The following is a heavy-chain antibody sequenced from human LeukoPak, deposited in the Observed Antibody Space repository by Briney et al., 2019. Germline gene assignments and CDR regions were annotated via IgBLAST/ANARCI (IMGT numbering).Heavy chain of an antibody. CDR1: GFTFSSYE. CDR2: ISSSGSTI. J-gene: IGHJ5*01. Sequence: GGSLRLSCAASGFTFSSYEMNWVRQAPGEGLEWVSYISSSGSTIYYADSVKGRFTISRDDAKSSLFLRMDNLRVDDTATYYCAKEKGAGGGYPVLDSWGRGILVTVSS. CDR3: AKEKGAGGGYPVLDS. V-gene: IGHV3-48*03. D-gene: IGHD3-16*02.